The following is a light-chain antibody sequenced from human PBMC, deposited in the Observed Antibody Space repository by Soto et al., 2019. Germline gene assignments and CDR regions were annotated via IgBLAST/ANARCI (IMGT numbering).Light chain of an antibody. CDR3: QQYETYPGT. CDR1: QIINTW. J-gene: IGKJ3*01. CDR2: RAS. V-gene: IGKV1-5*03. Sequence: DIQMTQSPSSLSASVGDRVTITCRASQIINTWLAWYQQKPGKAPKLVIYRASNLVNGVPSRFSGSGSGTEFTLTISSLQPDDFSLYYCQQYETYPGTFGPGTKVDL.